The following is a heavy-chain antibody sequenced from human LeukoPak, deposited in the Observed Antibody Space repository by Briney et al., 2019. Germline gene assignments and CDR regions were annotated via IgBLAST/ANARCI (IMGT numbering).Heavy chain of an antibody. CDR3: ARDDYGGTSRWFDP. CDR2: IYYSGST. Sequence: SETLSLTCTVSGGSISSYYWSWIRQPPGKGLEWIGYIYYSGSTNYNPSLKSRVTISADTSKNQFSLKLSSVTAADTAVYYCARDDYGGTSRWFDPWAREPWSPSPQ. CDR1: GGSISSYY. D-gene: IGHD4-23*01. J-gene: IGHJ5*02. V-gene: IGHV4-59*01.